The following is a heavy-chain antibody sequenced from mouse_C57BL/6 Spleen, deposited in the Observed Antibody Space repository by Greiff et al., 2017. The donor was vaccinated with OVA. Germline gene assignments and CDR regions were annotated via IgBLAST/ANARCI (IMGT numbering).Heavy chain of an antibody. CDR1: GYSFTSYY. J-gene: IGHJ3*01. V-gene: IGHV1-66*01. D-gene: IGHD2-3*01. Sequence: QVQLQQSGPELVKPGASVKISCKASGYSFTSYYIHWVKQRPGQGLEWIGWIYPGSGNTKYNEKFKGKATLTADTSSSTAYMQLSSLTSEDSAVYYCARGGLRWLLPFAYWGQGTLVTVSA. CDR3: ARGGLRWLLPFAY. CDR2: IYPGSGNT.